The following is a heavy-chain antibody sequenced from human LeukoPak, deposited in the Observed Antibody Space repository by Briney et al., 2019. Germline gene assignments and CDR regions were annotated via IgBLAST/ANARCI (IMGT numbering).Heavy chain of an antibody. CDR3: ARDLWGSYSTGSYLDY. V-gene: IGHV3-7*01. Sequence: GGSLRLSCAVSGFPFTNYWMRWVRQAPGKGLEGVANIKEDGSVMYYVDSLKGRFTISRDSAQNSLYLQMNSLRVEDTAVYFCARDLWGSYSTGSYLDYWGQGALVTVSS. D-gene: IGHD6-19*01. CDR2: IKEDGSVM. CDR1: GFPFTNYW. J-gene: IGHJ4*02.